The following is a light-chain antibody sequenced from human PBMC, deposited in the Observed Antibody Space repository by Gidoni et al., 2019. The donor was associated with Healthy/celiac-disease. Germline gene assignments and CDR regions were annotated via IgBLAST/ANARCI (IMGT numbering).Light chain of an antibody. CDR2: DAS. CDR1: QSVSSY. CDR3: QQRSNWPMYT. J-gene: IGKJ2*01. V-gene: IGKV3-11*01. Sequence: EIGLTQSPATLSLSPGERATLSCRASQSVSSYLAWYQQKPGQAPRLLIYDASNRATGIPARFSGSGSGTDFPLTIISLEPEDFAVYYCQQRSNWPMYTFGQGTKLEIK.